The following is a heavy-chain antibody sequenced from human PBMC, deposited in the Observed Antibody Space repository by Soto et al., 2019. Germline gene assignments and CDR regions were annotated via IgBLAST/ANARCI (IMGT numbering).Heavy chain of an antibody. J-gene: IGHJ3*02. CDR3: ARDGLGYYDILTGADAFEI. CDR1: GGSFSGYY. CDR2: INHSGST. V-gene: IGHV4-34*01. Sequence: SETLSLTCAVYGGSFSGYYWTWIRQPPGTGLEWIGEINHSGSTNYNPSLKSRVTISVDTSKNQFSLKLTSVTAADTAVYYCARDGLGYYDILTGADAFEIRGQRTSVTVSS. D-gene: IGHD3-9*01.